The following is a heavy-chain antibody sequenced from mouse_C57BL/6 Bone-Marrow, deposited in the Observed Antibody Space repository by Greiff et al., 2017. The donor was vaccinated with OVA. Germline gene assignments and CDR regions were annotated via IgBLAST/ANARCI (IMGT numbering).Heavy chain of an antibody. D-gene: IGHD1-1*01. CDR1: GYTFTDYY. Sequence: VQLQQSGPELVKPGASVKISCKASGYTFTDYYMNWVKQSHGKSLEWIGDINPNNGGTSYNQKFKGKATLTVDKSSSTAYMELRSLTSEDSAVYYCASSPMTTVSPVAYWGQGTLVTVSA. J-gene: IGHJ3*01. V-gene: IGHV1-26*01. CDR2: INPNNGGT. CDR3: ASSPMTTVSPVAY.